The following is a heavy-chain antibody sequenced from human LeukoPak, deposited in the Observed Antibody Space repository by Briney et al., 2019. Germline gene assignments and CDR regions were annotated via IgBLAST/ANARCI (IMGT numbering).Heavy chain of an antibody. CDR3: ASSESDLLTGYYNDY. D-gene: IGHD3-9*01. CDR2: IYSGGST. J-gene: IGHJ4*02. V-gene: IGHV3-53*04. CDR1: GFTVSSNY. Sequence: PGGSLRLSCAASGFTVSSNYMSWVRQAPGKGLEWVSVIYSGGSTYYADSVKGRFTISRHNSKNTLYLQMNSLRAEDTAVYYCASSESDLLTGYYNDYWGQGTLVTVSS.